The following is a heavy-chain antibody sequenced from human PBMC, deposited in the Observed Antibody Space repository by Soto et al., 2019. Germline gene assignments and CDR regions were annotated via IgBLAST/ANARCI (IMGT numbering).Heavy chain of an antibody. CDR1: GFTFSRNT. D-gene: IGHD1-26*01. CDR3: ASWGGPSGGSYYYGMDV. CDR2: ISSSSNYI. Sequence: EVQLVESGGGLVKPGGSLRLSCAVFGFTFSRNTMNWVRQAPGKGLEWVSSISSSSNYIYYADSVKGRFTISRDNAKNSLYLQMNSLRAEDTAVYYCASWGGPSGGSYYYGMDVWGQGTTVTVSS. J-gene: IGHJ6*02. V-gene: IGHV3-21*01.